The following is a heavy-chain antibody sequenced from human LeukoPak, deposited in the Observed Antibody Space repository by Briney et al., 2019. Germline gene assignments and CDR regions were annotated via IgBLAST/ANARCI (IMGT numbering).Heavy chain of an antibody. CDR1: RFTFSNYW. J-gene: IGHJ4*02. CDR2: IDQDGSEK. CDR3: ATSPGLGYSSSLTGVDY. D-gene: IGHD6-6*01. V-gene: IGHV3-7*01. Sequence: AGGSLRLSCAASRFTFSNYWMSWVRQAPGKGLEWVANIDQDGSEKYYAESVRGRFTISRDNAKNSLYLQMNSLRADDTAVYYCATSPGLGYSSSLTGVDYWGQGTLVTVSS.